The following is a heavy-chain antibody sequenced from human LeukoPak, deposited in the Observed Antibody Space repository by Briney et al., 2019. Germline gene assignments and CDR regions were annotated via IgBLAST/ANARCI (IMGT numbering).Heavy chain of an antibody. CDR2: IYSGAGT. CDR3: ARDRGFSSSWRLFVY. D-gene: IGHD6-13*01. Sequence: PGGSLRLSCAASGFTVSSHHMSWVRQAPGKGLEWVSVIYSGAGTSYADSVQGRFTISRDNSKNTLYLQMNSLRVEDTAVYYCARDRGFSSSWRLFVYWGQGTLVTVSP. V-gene: IGHV3-66*02. J-gene: IGHJ4*02. CDR1: GFTVSSHH.